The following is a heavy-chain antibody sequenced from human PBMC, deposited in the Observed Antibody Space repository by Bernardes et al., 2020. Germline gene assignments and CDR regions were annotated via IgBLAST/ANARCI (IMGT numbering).Heavy chain of an antibody. V-gene: IGHV4-61*02. Sequence: SETLSLTCTVSGGSISSGSYYWSWIRQPAGKGLEWIGRIYTSGSTNYNPSLKSRVTISVDTSKNQFSLKLSSVTAADTAVYYCARERGAMGDRYYYYYGMDVWGQGTTVTVSS. CDR3: ARERGAMGDRYYYYYGMDV. D-gene: IGHD3-16*01. CDR1: GGSISSGSYY. CDR2: IYTSGST. J-gene: IGHJ6*02.